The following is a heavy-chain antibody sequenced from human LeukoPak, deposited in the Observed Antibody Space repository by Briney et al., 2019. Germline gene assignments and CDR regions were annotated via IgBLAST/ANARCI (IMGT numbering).Heavy chain of an antibody. CDR1: GGSISTYY. CDR3: VRERLQYYTDV. CDR2: IHTSGST. D-gene: IGHD4-11*01. J-gene: IGHJ6*03. Sequence: PSETLSLTCTVSGGSISTYYWTWIRQSAGKGLEWIGRIHTSGSTNYISSLKSRVTMSIDTSKNQFSLKLSSVTAADTAVYYCVRERLQYYTDVWGTGTTVTVSS. V-gene: IGHV4-4*07.